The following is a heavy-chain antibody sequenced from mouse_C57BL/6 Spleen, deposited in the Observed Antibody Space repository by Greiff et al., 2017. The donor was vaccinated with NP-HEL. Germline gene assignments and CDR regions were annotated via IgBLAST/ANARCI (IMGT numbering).Heavy chain of an antibody. CDR1: GYTFTSYW. V-gene: IGHV1-64*01. CDR3: ATLYDGYYDYAMDY. Sequence: QVQLQQPGAELVKPGASVKLSCKASGYTFTSYWMHWVKQRPGQGLEWIGMIHPNSGSTNYNEKFKSKATLTVDKSSSTAYMQLSSLTSEDSAVYYCATLYDGYYDYAMDYWGQGTSVTVSS. CDR2: IHPNSGST. D-gene: IGHD2-3*01. J-gene: IGHJ4*01.